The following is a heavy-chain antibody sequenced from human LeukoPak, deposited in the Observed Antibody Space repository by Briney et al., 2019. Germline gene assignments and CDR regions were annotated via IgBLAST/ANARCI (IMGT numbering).Heavy chain of an antibody. CDR3: ARDGRVGTFQH. CDR2: IYYSGST. V-gene: IGHV4-59*01. J-gene: IGHJ1*01. CDR1: GGSISSYY. Sequence: KPSETLSLTCTVSGGSISSYYWSWIRQPPGKGLEWIGYIYYSGSTNYNPSLKSRVTISVDTSKNQFSLKLRSVTAADTAVYYCARDGRVGTFQHWGQGTLVTVSS. D-gene: IGHD1-26*01.